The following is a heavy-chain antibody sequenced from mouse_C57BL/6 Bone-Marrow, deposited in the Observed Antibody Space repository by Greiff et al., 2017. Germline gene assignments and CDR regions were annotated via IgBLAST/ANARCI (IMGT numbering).Heavy chain of an antibody. J-gene: IGHJ4*01. CDR3: ARTAYYSNYGAMDY. CDR2: IDPSDSYT. Sequence: QVQLQQPGAELVMPGASVKLSCKASGYTFTSYWMHWVKQRPGQGLEWIGEIDPSDSYTNYNQKFNGKSTLTVDKSSSTAYMQLSSLTSENSAVYDCARTAYYSNYGAMDYWGQGTSVTVSS. CDR1: GYTFTSYW. D-gene: IGHD2-5*01. V-gene: IGHV1-69*01.